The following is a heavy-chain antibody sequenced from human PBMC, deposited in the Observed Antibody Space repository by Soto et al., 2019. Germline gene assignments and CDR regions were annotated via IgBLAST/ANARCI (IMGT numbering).Heavy chain of an antibody. J-gene: IGHJ3*02. D-gene: IGHD3-22*01. CDR3: ARGSYTSGYYLDAFDI. CDR1: GGSVSSGSYY. V-gene: IGHV4-61*01. CDR2: IYYSGST. Sequence: SETLSLTCTVSGGSVSSGSYYWSWIRQPPGKGLEWIGYIYYSGSTNYNPSLKSRVTISVDTSKNQFSLKLSSVTAADTAVYYCARGSYTSGYYLDAFDIWGQGTMVTVSS.